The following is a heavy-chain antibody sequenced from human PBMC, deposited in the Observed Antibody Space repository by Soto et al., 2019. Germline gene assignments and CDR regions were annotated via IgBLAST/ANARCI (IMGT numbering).Heavy chain of an antibody. D-gene: IGHD3-9*01. V-gene: IGHV3-30*15. J-gene: IGHJ6*02. CDR2: TSYDGTNR. Sequence: PGGSLRLSCAASGFIFSDYAVHWVRQAPGKGLEWVAVTSYDGTNRYYADSVKGRITISRDNSKNTLYLQMSSLRAEDTAVYYCARDKTVGITGYCGGLDVWGQGTTVTVSS. CDR1: GFIFSDYA. CDR3: ARDKTVGITGYCGGLDV.